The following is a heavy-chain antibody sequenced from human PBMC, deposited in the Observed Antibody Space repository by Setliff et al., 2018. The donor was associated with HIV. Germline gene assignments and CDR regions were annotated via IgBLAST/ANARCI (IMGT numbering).Heavy chain of an antibody. CDR3: AGEAPRATPDY. J-gene: IGHJ4*02. V-gene: IGHV4-34*01. CDR2: IQHSGSA. D-gene: IGHD6-6*01. CDR1: GGSFSAYH. Sequence: NPSETLSLTCSVYGGSFSAYHWNWIRQPPGKGLEWIGEIQHSGSATYNPSLKSRVTMSLDKSKNQLSLKLSSVTAADTAVYYCAGEAPRATPDYWGQGTLVTVSS.